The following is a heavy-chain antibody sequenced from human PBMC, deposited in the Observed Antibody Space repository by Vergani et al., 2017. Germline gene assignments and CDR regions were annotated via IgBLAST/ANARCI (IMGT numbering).Heavy chain of an antibody. CDR2: ISYDGSNK. V-gene: IGHV3-30*18. CDR1: GFTFSSYG. J-gene: IGHJ4*02. CDR3: AKGLSYYYDSSGYYPDY. Sequence: VQLVESGGGLVKPGGSLRLSCAASGFTFSSYGMHWVRQAPGKGLEWVAVISYDGSNKYYADSVKGRFTISRDNSKNTLYLQMNSLRAEDTAVYYCAKGLSYYYDSSGYYPDYWGQGTLVTVSS. D-gene: IGHD3-22*01.